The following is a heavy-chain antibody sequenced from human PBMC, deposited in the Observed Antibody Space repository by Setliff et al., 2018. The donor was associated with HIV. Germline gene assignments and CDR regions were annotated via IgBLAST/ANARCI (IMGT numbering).Heavy chain of an antibody. Sequence: SETLSLTCTASGGSISSYYWSWIRQPPGKGLEWIGYIYTSGSTNYNPSLRSRVTISVDTSKNQLSLKLTSVTAADTAVYYCATQRSIQRAFEAVAGSFDPWGQGILVTVSS. V-gene: IGHV4-4*09. CDR1: GGSISSYY. CDR3: ATQRSIQRAFEAVAGSFDP. J-gene: IGHJ5*02. D-gene: IGHD6-19*01. CDR2: IYTSGST.